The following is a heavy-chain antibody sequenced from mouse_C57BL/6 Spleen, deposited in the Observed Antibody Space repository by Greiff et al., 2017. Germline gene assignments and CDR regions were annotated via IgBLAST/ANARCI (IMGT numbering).Heavy chain of an antibody. CDR3: SMGGIRDTDSDFDY. D-gene: IGHD3-3*01. Sequence: VQLQQSGAELVKPGASVKLSCKASGYTFTSYWMHWVKQRPGRGLEWIGRIHPNSSDTKYNQKFTCKATLTVDKSSSTAYIQLSSLTSEDSAVYCCSMGGIRDTDSDFDYWGQGTLVTVSA. V-gene: IGHV1-74*01. CDR2: IHPNSSDT. J-gene: IGHJ3*01. CDR1: GYTFTSYW.